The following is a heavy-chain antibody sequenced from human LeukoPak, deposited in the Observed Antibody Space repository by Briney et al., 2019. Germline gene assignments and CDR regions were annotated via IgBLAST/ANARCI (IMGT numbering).Heavy chain of an antibody. J-gene: IGHJ4*02. CDR3: ARDYYSGSYYGDY. CDR1: GYTFTNYG. Sequence: ASVKVSCKASGYTFTNYGITWVRQGPGQGLEWMGWISAYNGNTNYAQGLQGRVTMTTDTSTSTAYMEVRSLRSDDTAVYYCARDYYSGSYYGDYWGQGTLVTVSS. D-gene: IGHD1-26*01. CDR2: ISAYNGNT. V-gene: IGHV1-18*01.